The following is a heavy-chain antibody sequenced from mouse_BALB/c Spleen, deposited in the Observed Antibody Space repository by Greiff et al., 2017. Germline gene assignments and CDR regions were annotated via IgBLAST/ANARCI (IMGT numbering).Heavy chain of an antibody. Sequence: EVKVVESGGGLVKPGGSLKLSCAASGFTFSSYAMSWVRQTPEKRLEWVASISSGGSTYYPDSVKGRFTISRDNARNILYLQMSSLRSEDTAMYYCARPIYDGYYGAYWGQGTLVTVSA. CDR3: ARPIYDGYYGAY. J-gene: IGHJ3*01. CDR1: GFTFSSYA. D-gene: IGHD2-3*01. V-gene: IGHV5-6-5*01. CDR2: ISSGGST.